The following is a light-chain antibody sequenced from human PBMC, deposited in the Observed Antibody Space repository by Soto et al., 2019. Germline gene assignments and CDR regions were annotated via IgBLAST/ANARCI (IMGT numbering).Light chain of an antibody. CDR1: QSVSSSY. CDR3: QQRSSWPT. CDR2: GAS. V-gene: IGKV3D-20*02. J-gene: IGKJ1*01. Sequence: IVGTQSPGTLSLSPGKRATLSFRASQSVSSSYLAWYQQKPGRAPRLLIYGASKRATGVPGRFSGSGSGTDFTLTISSLEPDDVAVYYCQQRSSWPTFGQGTKVDI.